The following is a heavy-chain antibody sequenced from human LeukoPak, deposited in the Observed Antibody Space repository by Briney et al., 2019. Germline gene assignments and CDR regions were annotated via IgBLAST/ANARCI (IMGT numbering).Heavy chain of an antibody. J-gene: IGHJ4*02. CDR3: ARESGVAATFDDY. CDR1: GFTFSSYS. Sequence: GGSLRLSCAASGFTFSSYSMNWVRQAPGKGLEWVSSISSSSSYIYYADSVKGRFTISRDNAKNSLYLQMNSLRAEDTAVYYCARESGVAATFDDYWGQGTLVTVSS. CDR2: ISSSSSYI. V-gene: IGHV3-21*01. D-gene: IGHD2-15*01.